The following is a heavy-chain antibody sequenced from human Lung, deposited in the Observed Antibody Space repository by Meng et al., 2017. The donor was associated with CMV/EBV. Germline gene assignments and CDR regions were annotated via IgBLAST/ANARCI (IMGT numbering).Heavy chain of an antibody. D-gene: IGHD3-3*01. CDR2: ISGSGDTT. V-gene: IGHV3-48*03. Sequence: GESLKISCAASGFRFSSYEINWVRQTPGKGLEWVSYISGSGDTTNYADSVKGRFTISRDNAKNSLYLQMNGLRTEDTAVYYCARESGPMGGNYYYGLDVWGQGXTVTVSS. J-gene: IGHJ6*02. CDR3: ARESGPMGGNYYYGLDV. CDR1: GFRFSSYE.